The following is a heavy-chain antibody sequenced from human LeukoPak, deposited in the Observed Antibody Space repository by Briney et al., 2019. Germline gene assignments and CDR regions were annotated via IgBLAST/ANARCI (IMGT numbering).Heavy chain of an antibody. CDR1: GFTFSSYA. Sequence: GGSLRLSCAASGFTFSSYAMSWVRQAPEKGLEWVSAISGSGGSTYYADSVKGRFTISRDNSKNTLYLQMNSLRAEDTAVYYCANYGASNGFDYWGQGTLVTVSS. CDR3: ANYGASNGFDY. D-gene: IGHD4-17*01. CDR2: ISGSGGST. V-gene: IGHV3-23*01. J-gene: IGHJ4*02.